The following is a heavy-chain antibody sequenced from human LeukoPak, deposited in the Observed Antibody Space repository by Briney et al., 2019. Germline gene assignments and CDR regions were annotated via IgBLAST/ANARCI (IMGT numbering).Heavy chain of an antibody. Sequence: GGSLRLSCAASGFTFSSNWMSWVRQAPGKGLVWVSRISPDGTTTTYADSVKGRFTISTDSAKNTVYLQMNSLTTEGAGVHYCARGGAKNYGLFDYWGQGTLVTVSS. D-gene: IGHD3-10*01. V-gene: IGHV3-74*01. J-gene: IGHJ4*02. CDR2: ISPDGTTT. CDR3: ARGGAKNYGLFDY. CDR1: GFTFSSNW.